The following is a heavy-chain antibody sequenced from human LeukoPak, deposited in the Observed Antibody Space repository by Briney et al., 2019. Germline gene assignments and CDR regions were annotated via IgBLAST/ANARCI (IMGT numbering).Heavy chain of an antibody. D-gene: IGHD6-13*01. CDR2: TYYRSKWYN. J-gene: IGHJ6*02. CDR3: AREELIAAAADYYYGMDV. CDR1: GDSVSRNSAA. V-gene: IGHV6-1*01. Sequence: SQTLSLTCAISGDSVSRNSAAWYWIRQSPSRGLEWLGRTYYRSKWYNDYAVFVKSRITINPDTSKNQFSLQLNSVTPEDTAAYYCAREELIAAAADYYYGMDVWGQGTTVTVSS.